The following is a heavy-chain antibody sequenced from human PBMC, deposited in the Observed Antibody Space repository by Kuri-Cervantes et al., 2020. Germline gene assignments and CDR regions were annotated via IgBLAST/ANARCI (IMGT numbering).Heavy chain of an antibody. V-gene: IGHV4-4*07. J-gene: IGHJ3*02. CDR1: GGSISSYY. CDR3: ARSGLTYYGSGNDAFDI. Sequence: SETLSLTCTVSGGSISSYYWSWIQQPAGKGLEWIGRIYTSGSTNYNPSLKSRVTMSVDTSKNQFSLKLSSVTAADTAVYYCARSGLTYYGSGNDAFDIWGQGTMVTVSS. CDR2: IYTSGST. D-gene: IGHD3-10*01.